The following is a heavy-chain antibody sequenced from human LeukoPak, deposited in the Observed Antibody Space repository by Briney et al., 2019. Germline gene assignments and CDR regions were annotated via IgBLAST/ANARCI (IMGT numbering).Heavy chain of an antibody. Sequence: AGGSLRLSCVASGFTFSRYGMTWVRQAPGKGLQWVSAISGSGGSTYYADSVKGRFTISRDNSKNTLYLQMNSLRAEDTAVYYCARLTLINVDTAMVIPNTPIDYWGQGTLVTVSS. V-gene: IGHV3-23*01. CDR3: ARLTLINVDTAMVIPNTPIDY. J-gene: IGHJ4*02. D-gene: IGHD5-18*01. CDR2: ISGSGGST. CDR1: GFTFSRYG.